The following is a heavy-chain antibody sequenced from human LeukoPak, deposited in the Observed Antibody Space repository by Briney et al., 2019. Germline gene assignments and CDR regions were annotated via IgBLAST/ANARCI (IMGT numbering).Heavy chain of an antibody. Sequence: PGGSLRLSCTASGFTFSDYWMTWVRQAPGKGLEWVSSISSSSSYIYYADSVKGRFTISRDNAKNSLYLQMNSLRAEDTAVYYCARDPYGSGSYGWFDPWGQGTLVTVSS. CDR2: ISSSSSYI. D-gene: IGHD3-10*01. CDR3: ARDPYGSGSYGWFDP. CDR1: GFTFSDYW. J-gene: IGHJ5*02. V-gene: IGHV3-21*01.